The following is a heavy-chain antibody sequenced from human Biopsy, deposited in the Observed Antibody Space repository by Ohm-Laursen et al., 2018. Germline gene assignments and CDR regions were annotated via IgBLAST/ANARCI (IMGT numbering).Heavy chain of an antibody. D-gene: IGHD1-26*01. CDR1: GGSISSYY. J-gene: IGHJ2*01. CDR2: IYYTGST. Sequence: TLSLTWPVSGGSISSYYWSWIRQPPGKGPEWIGYIYYTGSTNYNPSLKSQVTISVDTSMNHLSLRLTSVTAADTAVYYCARHAPSYSGSYWRYFDLWGRGTLVTVSS. CDR3: ARHAPSYSGSYWRYFDL. V-gene: IGHV4-59*08.